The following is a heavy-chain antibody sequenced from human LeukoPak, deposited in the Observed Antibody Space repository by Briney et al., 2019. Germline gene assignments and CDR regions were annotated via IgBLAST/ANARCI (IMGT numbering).Heavy chain of an antibody. CDR2: IRPGDTRT. J-gene: IGHJ4*02. Sequence: GASVKVSCKASGYTFTAYYIQWVRQAPGQGLEWMGTIRPGDTRTTCAQKFQGRVTMTWDMSTTTGYMELSSLRSEDTAVYYCVREKSGGTYDYWGQGTLVTVSS. CDR1: GYTFTAYY. V-gene: IGHV1-46*01. CDR3: VREKSGGTYDY. D-gene: IGHD3-16*01.